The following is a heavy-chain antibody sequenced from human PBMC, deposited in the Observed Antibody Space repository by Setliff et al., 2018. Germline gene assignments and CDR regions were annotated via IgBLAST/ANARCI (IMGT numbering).Heavy chain of an antibody. D-gene: IGHD3-16*01. CDR3: ARGLAVNRFDP. V-gene: IGHV4-59*11. CDR2: MYYSEIT. CDR1: GGSISTHY. J-gene: IGHJ5*02. Sequence: SETLSLTCTVSGGSISTHYSSWIRQPPGKGLEWVGYMYYSEITKYNPSLESRVTISVDTSKNQFSLNLTSVTAADTAVYYCARGLAVNRFDPWGQGTLVTVSS.